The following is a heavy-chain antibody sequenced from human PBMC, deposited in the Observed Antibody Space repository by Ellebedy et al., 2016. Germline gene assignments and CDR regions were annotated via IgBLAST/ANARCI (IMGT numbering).Heavy chain of an antibody. Sequence: ASVKVSCKASEYTFTSYYMHWVRQAPGQGLEWMGIINPSSSRTSYAQKLQGRVTMTRDTSTSTVYMELSSLRSEDTAVYYCARGGYSPNYGMDVWGQGTTVTVSS. CDR3: ARGGYSPNYGMDV. D-gene: IGHD6-13*01. J-gene: IGHJ6*02. V-gene: IGHV1-46*04. CDR2: INPSSSRT. CDR1: EYTFTSYY.